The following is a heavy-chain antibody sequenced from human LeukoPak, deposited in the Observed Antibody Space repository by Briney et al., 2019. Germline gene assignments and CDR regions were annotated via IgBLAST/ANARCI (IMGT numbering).Heavy chain of an antibody. CDR2: MNPNSGNT. Sequence: GASVKVSCKASGYTFTSYDINWARQATGQGLEWMGWMNPNSGNTGYAQKFQGRVTMTRNTSISTAYMELSSLRSEDTAVYYCARGDVVRGVIPPYYYYYMDVWGKGTTVTISS. CDR3: ARGDVVRGVIPPYYYYYMDV. D-gene: IGHD3-10*01. J-gene: IGHJ6*03. CDR1: GYTFTSYD. V-gene: IGHV1-8*01.